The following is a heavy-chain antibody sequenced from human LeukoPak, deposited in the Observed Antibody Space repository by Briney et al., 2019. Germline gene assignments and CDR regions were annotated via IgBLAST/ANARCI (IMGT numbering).Heavy chain of an antibody. V-gene: IGHV3-48*04. CDR2: ISSSSSTI. Sequence: GGSLRLSCAASGFTFSSYSMNWVRQAPGKGLEWVSYISSSSSTIYYADSVKGRFTISRDNAKNSLYPQMNSLRAEDTAVYYCARGVTIFGVVGNWFDPWGQGTLVTVSS. J-gene: IGHJ5*02. D-gene: IGHD3-3*01. CDR1: GFTFSSYS. CDR3: ARGVTIFGVVGNWFDP.